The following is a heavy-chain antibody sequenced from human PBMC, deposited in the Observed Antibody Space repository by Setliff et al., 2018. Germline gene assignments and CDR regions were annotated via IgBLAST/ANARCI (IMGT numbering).Heavy chain of an antibody. CDR2: INHSGST. CDR1: GGSFSGYY. D-gene: IGHD5-18*01. Sequence: ASETLSLTCAVYGGSFSGYYWSWIRQPPGKGLEWIGEINHSGSTNYNPSLKSRVTISVDTSKNQFSLKLSSVTAADTALYYCARVPRFTDTRNAFDIWGQGTMVTVSS. J-gene: IGHJ3*02. V-gene: IGHV4-34*01. CDR3: ARVPRFTDTRNAFDI.